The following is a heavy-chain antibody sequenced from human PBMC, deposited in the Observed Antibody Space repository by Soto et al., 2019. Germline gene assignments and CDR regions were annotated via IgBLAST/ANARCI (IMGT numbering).Heavy chain of an antibody. J-gene: IGHJ6*02. CDR3: ARDLRYDSSGYYDGEGMDV. D-gene: IGHD3-22*01. Sequence: LRLSCAASGFTFNSYGMHWVRQAPGKGLEWVAVIWYDGSNKYYADSVKGRFTISRDNSKNTLYLQMNSLRAEDTAVYYCARDLRYDSSGYYDGEGMDVWGQGTTVTVS. CDR1: GFTFNSYG. CDR2: IWYDGSNK. V-gene: IGHV3-33*01.